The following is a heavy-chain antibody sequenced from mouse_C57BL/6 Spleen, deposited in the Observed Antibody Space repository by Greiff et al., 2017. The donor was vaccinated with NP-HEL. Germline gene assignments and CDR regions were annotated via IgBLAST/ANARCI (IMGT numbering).Heavy chain of an antibody. V-gene: IGHV5-17*01. CDR2: ISSGSSTI. Sequence: EVKLVESGGGLVKPGGSLKLSCAASGFTFSDYGMHWVRQAPEKGLEWVAYISSGSSTIYYADTVKGRFTISRDNAKNTLFLQMTSLRSEDTARYYWARRDYGSRNYFDYWGQGTTLTVSS. CDR1: GFTFSDYG. CDR3: ARRDYGSRNYFDY. D-gene: IGHD1-1*01. J-gene: IGHJ2*01.